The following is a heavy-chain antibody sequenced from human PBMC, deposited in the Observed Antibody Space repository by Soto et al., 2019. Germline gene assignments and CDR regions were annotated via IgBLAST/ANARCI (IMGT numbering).Heavy chain of an antibody. J-gene: IGHJ6*02. CDR1: GFSLSTSGVG. CDR2: IYWDDDK. D-gene: IGHD3-22*01. V-gene: IGHV2-5*05. CDR3: AHSAYYDSGGPWSGMDV. Sequence: QITLKESGPTLVKPTQTLTLTCTFSGFSLSTSGVGVGWIRQPPGKALEWLALIYWDDDKRYGPSLKSRLTITKDNSKNRVVLTMTNMDPVDTATYYCAHSAYYDSGGPWSGMDVWGQGTTVTVSS.